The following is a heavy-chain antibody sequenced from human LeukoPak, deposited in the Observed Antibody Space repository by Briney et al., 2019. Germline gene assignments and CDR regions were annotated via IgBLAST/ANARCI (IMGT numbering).Heavy chain of an antibody. D-gene: IGHD3-22*01. V-gene: IGHV3-15*01. CDR1: GFTFSNAW. CDR3: TTTYFYDSSPGSFDY. Sequence: GGSLRPSCAASGFTFSNAWMNWVRQAPGKGLEWVGRIKSKTDGGPEDYAAPVKGRFTISRDDSKNTLYLQMNSLKTEDTVVYYCTTTYFYDSSPGSFDYWGQGTLVTVSS. J-gene: IGHJ4*02. CDR2: IKSKTDGGPE.